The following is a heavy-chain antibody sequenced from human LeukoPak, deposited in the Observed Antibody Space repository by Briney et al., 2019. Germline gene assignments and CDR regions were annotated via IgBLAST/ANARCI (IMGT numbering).Heavy chain of an antibody. Sequence: GGSLRLSCAASGFTFSSSSMDWVRQAPGKGLVWVSRISIDGSSIAYADSVKGRFTASRDNAKNMLYLQMNSLRAEDTAVYYCTRDYNGLPLWGQGTLVTVSS. D-gene: IGHD3/OR15-3a*01. V-gene: IGHV3-74*03. J-gene: IGHJ4*02. CDR2: ISIDGSSI. CDR1: GFTFSSSS. CDR3: TRDYNGLPL.